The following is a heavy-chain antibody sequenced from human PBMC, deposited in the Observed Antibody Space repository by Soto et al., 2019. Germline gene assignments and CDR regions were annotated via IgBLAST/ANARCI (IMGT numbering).Heavy chain of an antibody. J-gene: IGHJ3*02. CDR2: IYSGGST. CDR3: ATGVYSYGPDAFDI. D-gene: IGHD5-18*01. Sequence: PGGSLRLSCVASQFTVSTKYMSWVCQAPGKGLEWVSVIYSGGSTYYADSVKGRFTISRDISKNTVYLQMNSLRADDTAVYYCATGVYSYGPDAFDIWGQGTMVTVSS. CDR1: QFTVSTKY. V-gene: IGHV3-53*01.